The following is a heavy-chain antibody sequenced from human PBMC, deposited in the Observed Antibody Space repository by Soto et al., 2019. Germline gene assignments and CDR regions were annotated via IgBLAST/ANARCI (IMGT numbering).Heavy chain of an antibody. CDR2: INSDGSVS. CDR3: ARVDCVGSICSSLVVPFYYYMDV. D-gene: IGHD2-15*01. V-gene: IGHV3-74*02. CDR1: GFTFSNYW. J-gene: IGHJ6*03. Sequence: EVQLVESGGGLVQPGGSLRLSCAASGFTFSNYWMYWVRQAPGKGLEWVSRINSDGSVSSHADSVRGRLTISGDNVKNTLYLDLDSVRDEDTAVYFRARVDCVGSICSSLVVPFYYYMDVWSKGTTVTVFS.